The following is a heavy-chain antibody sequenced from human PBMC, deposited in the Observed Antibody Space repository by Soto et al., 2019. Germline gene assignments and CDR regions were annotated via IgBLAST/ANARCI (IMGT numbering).Heavy chain of an antibody. CDR3: ARVGYCSGGSCYMNWFDP. Sequence: QVQLVHSGAEVKKPGSSVKVSCKASGGTFSSYTISWVRQAPGQGLEWMGRIIPILGIANYAQKFQGRVTITADKSTSTAYMELSSLRSEDTAVYYCARVGYCSGGSCYMNWFDPWGQGTLVTVSS. CDR1: GGTFSSYT. CDR2: IIPILGIA. V-gene: IGHV1-69*02. D-gene: IGHD2-15*01. J-gene: IGHJ5*02.